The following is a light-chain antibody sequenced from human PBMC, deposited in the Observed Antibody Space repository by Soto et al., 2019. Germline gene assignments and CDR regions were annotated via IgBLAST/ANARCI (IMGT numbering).Light chain of an antibody. J-gene: IGKJ1*01. CDR2: EAS. CDR1: QSGRTY. V-gene: IGKV3-11*01. Sequence: MASQSGRTYLAWYTQTPGQGPRXXSDEASNRATGIPARFSGSGSGTDFTLTISSREPEDFAVYYCQQYGSSPWTFGQGTKVDI. CDR3: QQYGSSPWT.